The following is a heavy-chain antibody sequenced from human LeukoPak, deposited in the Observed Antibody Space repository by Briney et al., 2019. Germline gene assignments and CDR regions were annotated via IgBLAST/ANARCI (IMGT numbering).Heavy chain of an antibody. V-gene: IGHV4-30-4*01. CDR1: GGSISSGDYY. CDR3: ARADDYYGSGSPQVFDY. Sequence: PQTLSLTCTVSGGSISSGDYYWSWIRQPPGKGLEWIGYIYYSGSTYYNPSLKSRVTISVDTSKNQFSLELSSVTAADTAVYYCARADDYYGSGSPQVFDYWGQGTLVTVSS. CDR2: IYYSGST. D-gene: IGHD3-10*01. J-gene: IGHJ4*02.